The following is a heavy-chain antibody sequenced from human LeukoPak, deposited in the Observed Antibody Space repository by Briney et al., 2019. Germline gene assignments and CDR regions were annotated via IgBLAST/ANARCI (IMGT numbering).Heavy chain of an antibody. CDR3: ARDPETKRGRDGLVY. CDR1: GFTFSNDW. Sequence: PGGSLRLSCAASGFTFSNDWMSWVRQAPGKGLEWMASIKGDGSDKYYVDSVKGRFTVSRDNAKNSMYLQMNSLRAEDTAVYYCARDPETKRGRDGLVYWGPGTLVIVSS. V-gene: IGHV3-7*01. CDR2: IKGDGSDK. D-gene: IGHD1-14*01. J-gene: IGHJ4*02.